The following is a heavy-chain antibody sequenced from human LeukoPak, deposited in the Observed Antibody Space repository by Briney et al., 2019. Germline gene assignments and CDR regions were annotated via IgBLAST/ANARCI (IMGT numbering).Heavy chain of an antibody. CDR3: AREGIAAAGRFDP. Sequence: PSETLSLTCTVSGGSISSSSYYWGWIRQPPGKGLEWIGSIYYSGSTYYNPSLKSRVTISVDTSKNQFSLKLSSVTAADTAVYYCAREGIAAAGRFDPWGQGTLVTVSS. J-gene: IGHJ5*02. CDR1: GGSISSSSYY. D-gene: IGHD6-13*01. CDR2: IYYSGST. V-gene: IGHV4-39*02.